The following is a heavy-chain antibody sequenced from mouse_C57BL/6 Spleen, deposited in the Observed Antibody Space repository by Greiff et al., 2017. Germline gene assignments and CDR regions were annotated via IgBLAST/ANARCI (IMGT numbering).Heavy chain of an antibody. CDR2: IDPSDSET. D-gene: IGHD1-1*01. J-gene: IGHJ1*03. V-gene: IGHV1-52*01. CDR1: GYTFTSYW. CDR3: ASPRGDYGSSHWYFDV. Sequence: QVQLQQPGAELVRPGSSVKLSCKASGYTFTSYWMHWVKQRPIQGLEWIGNIDPSDSETHYNQKFKDKATLTVDKSSSTAYMQLSSLTSEDSAVYYWASPRGDYGSSHWYFDVWGTGTTVTVSS.